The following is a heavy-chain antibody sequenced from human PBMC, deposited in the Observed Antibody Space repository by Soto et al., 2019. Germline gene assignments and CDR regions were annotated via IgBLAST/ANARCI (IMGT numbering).Heavy chain of an antibody. V-gene: IGHV1-18*01. D-gene: IGHD6-19*01. J-gene: IGHJ2*01. CDR3: ARDTAVAGTIWYFDL. CDR1: GYTFTSYG. CDR2: ISAYNGNT. Sequence: QVQLVQSGAEVKKPGASVKVSCKASGYTFTSYGISWVRQAPGQGLEWMGWISAYNGNTNYAQKLQGRVSMTPDTSTSTAYMELRSLRSDDTAVYYCARDTAVAGTIWYFDLWGRGTLVTVSS.